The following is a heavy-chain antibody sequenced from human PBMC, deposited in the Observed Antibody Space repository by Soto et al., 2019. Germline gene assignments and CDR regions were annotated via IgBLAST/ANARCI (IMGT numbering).Heavy chain of an antibody. CDR2: LNDSGGT. V-gene: IGHV4-34*01. CDR1: GGSFSGYY. CDR3: ARARGGVQD. Sequence: QVQLQKWGAGLLKPSETLSLTCAVYGGSFSGYYWSWIRQPPGKGLEWIGELNDSGGTNYNASLKSRVTISGDTSKNQFSLKLSFVTAADTAMYYCARARGGVQDWGPGTLVTVSS. D-gene: IGHD3-10*01. J-gene: IGHJ1*01.